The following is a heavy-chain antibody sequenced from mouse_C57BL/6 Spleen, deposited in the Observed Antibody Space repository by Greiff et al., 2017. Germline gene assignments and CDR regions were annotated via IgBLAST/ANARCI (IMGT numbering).Heavy chain of an antibody. CDR3: ARGSSYFDY. D-gene: IGHD1-1*01. V-gene: IGHV1-69*01. J-gene: IGHJ2*01. CDR1: GYTFTSYW. CDR2: TDPSDSYT. Sequence: QVQLQQPGAELVLPGATVKLSCKASGYTFTSYWMHWVKHRHGQGLEWIGETDPSDSYTNYNQKFKGKSTLTGDKSTSTAYMQLSSLTSEDSAVYYCARGSSYFDYWGQGTTLTVSS.